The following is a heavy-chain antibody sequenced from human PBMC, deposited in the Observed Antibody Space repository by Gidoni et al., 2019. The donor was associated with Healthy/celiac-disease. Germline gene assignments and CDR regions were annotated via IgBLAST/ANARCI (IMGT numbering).Heavy chain of an antibody. CDR2: IYHSGST. J-gene: IGHJ1*01. D-gene: IGHD3-22*01. CDR1: GYSLSSGYY. CDR3: AREGRVDSSGQTVFIQH. Sequence: VQLQESGPGLVKPSETLSLTCPVSGYSLSSGYYWGWIRQPPGQGLEWIGSIYHSGSTYYNPSLKSRVTISVDTSKNQFSLKLSSVTAADTAVYYCAREGRVDSSGQTVFIQHWGQGTLVTVSS. V-gene: IGHV4-38-2*02.